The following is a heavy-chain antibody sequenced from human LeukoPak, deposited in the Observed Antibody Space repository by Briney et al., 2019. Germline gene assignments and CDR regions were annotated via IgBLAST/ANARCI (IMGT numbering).Heavy chain of an antibody. CDR3: ARVAVAGTIRGAFDI. CDR1: GFTFSSYA. Sequence: GGSLRLSCAASGFTFSSYAMHWVRQAPGKGLEWVAVISYDGSNKYYADSVKGRFTISRDNSKNTLYLQMNSLRAEDTAVYYCARVAVAGTIRGAFDIWGQGTMVTVSS. D-gene: IGHD6-19*01. CDR2: ISYDGSNK. J-gene: IGHJ3*02. V-gene: IGHV3-30*04.